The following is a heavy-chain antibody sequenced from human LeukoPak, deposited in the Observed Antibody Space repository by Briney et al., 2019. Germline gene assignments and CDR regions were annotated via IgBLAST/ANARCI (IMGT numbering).Heavy chain of an antibody. CDR3: AKGPLYSSSWPLFDY. V-gene: IGHV3-30*02. D-gene: IGHD6-13*01. CDR2: IWYDGSTK. CDR1: GFSFKDTG. J-gene: IGHJ4*02. Sequence: GGSLRLSCAASGFSFKDTGMHWVRQAPGKGPEWLTIIWYDGSTKYYADSVKGRFAVSRDNSKNSLYLQMNSLRTEDTALYYCAKGPLYSSSWPLFDYWGQGTLVTVSS.